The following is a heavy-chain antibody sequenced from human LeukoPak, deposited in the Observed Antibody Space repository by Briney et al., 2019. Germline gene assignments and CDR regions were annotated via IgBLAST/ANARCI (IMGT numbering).Heavy chain of an antibody. CDR2: IWYDGSNK. V-gene: IGHV3-33*01. D-gene: IGHD1-26*01. J-gene: IGHJ4*02. Sequence: GRSLRLSCAASGFTFSSYGMHWVRQAPGKGLEWVAVIWYDGSNKYYADSVKGRFTISRDNSKNTLYLQMNSLRAEDTAVYYCARDEGSGSLDYWGQGTLVTVSS. CDR3: ARDEGSGSLDY. CDR1: GFTFSSYG.